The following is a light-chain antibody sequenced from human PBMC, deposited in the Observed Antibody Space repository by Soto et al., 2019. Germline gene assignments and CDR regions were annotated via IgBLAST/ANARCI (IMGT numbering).Light chain of an antibody. CDR3: SSYTSRDTRV. CDR2: EVT. CDR1: SSDVGGYNF. Sequence: QSALTQPASMSGSPGQSITISCTGTSSDVGGYNFVSWYQQHPDKAPKLMLYEVTKRHSGVSDRFSGSKSGNTASLTISGLQTEDEADYYCSSYTSRDTRVFGTGTKVTVL. J-gene: IGLJ1*01. V-gene: IGLV2-14*01.